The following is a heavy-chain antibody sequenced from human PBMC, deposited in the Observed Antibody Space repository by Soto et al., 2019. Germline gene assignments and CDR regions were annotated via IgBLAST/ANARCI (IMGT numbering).Heavy chain of an antibody. Sequence: SETLSLACTVSGGSISSYYWSWIRQPPERGLEWIGYIYYSGSTNYNPSLKSRVTISVDTSKNQFSLKLSSVTAADTAVYYCARHQGYIWGSYHTFDYWGQGTLVTVSS. V-gene: IGHV4-59*08. D-gene: IGHD3-16*02. CDR3: ARHQGYIWGSYHTFDY. CDR1: GGSISSYY. CDR2: IYYSGST. J-gene: IGHJ4*02.